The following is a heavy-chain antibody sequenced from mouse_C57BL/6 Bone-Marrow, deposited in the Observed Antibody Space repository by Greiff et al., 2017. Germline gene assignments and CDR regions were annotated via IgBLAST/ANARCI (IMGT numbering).Heavy chain of an antibody. Sequence: QVQLQQPGAELVKPGASVKMSCKASGYTFTSYWITWVKQRPGQGLEWIGDIYPGRGSTNYNEKFKSKATLTVDTSSSTAYMQLSSLTSEDSAFFYGAIPYYSNYWYFDFWGTGTTVTVAS. D-gene: IGHD2-5*01. V-gene: IGHV1-55*01. CDR2: IYPGRGST. CDR1: GYTFTSYW. J-gene: IGHJ1*03. CDR3: AIPYYSNYWYFDF.